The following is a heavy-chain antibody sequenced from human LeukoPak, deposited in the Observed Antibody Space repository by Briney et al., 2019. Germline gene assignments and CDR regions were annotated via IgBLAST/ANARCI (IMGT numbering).Heavy chain of an antibody. V-gene: IGHV1-69*04. Sequence: ASVKVSCKASGGTFSSYAISWVRQASGQGLEWMGRIIPILGIANYAQKFQGRVTITADKSTSTAYMELSSLRSEDTAVYYCARGAIVVVPAAFSVDYWGQGTLVTVSS. CDR1: GGTFSSYA. J-gene: IGHJ4*02. CDR2: IIPILGIA. CDR3: ARGAIVVVPAAFSVDY. D-gene: IGHD2-2*01.